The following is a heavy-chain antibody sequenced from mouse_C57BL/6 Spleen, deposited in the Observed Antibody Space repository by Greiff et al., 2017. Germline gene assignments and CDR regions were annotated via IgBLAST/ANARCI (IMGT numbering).Heavy chain of an antibody. Sequence: QVQLQQPGAELVMPGASVKLSCKAPGYTFTSYWMPWLKQRPGQGLEWIGEIDPSDSYTNYNQKFKGKSTLTVDNSSSTAYMQLSSLTSEDSAVYYCARPSSGRGFDYWGQGTTLTVSS. J-gene: IGHJ2*01. CDR2: IDPSDSYT. CDR3: ARPSSGRGFDY. D-gene: IGHD3-2*02. CDR1: GYTFTSYW. V-gene: IGHV1-69*01.